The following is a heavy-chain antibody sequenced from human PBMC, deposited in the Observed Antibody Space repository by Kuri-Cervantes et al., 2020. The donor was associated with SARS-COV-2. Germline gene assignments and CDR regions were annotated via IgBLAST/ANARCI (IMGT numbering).Heavy chain of an antibody. D-gene: IGHD2-2*01. CDR1: GGTFSSYA. Sequence: SVKVSCKASGGTFSSYAISWVRQAPGQGLEWMGGIIPISATANYAQRFQGRVTITADESTSTAYMELSSLRSEDTAVYYCARPYCSSTTCYDGTFDSWGQGTLVTVSS. V-gene: IGHV1-69*13. J-gene: IGHJ4*02. CDR3: ARPYCSSTTCYDGTFDS. CDR2: IIPISATA.